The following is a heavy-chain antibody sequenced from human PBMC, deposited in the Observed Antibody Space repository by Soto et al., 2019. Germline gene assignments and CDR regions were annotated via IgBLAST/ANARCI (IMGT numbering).Heavy chain of an antibody. J-gene: IGHJ4*02. Sequence: GGSLRLSCAASGFTFSSYAMHWVRQAPGKGLEWVAVISYDGSNKYYADSVKGRFTISRDNSKNTLYLQMNSLRAEDTAVYYCAREEGRKYSYGYFVLWGQGTLVTVSS. CDR3: AREEGRKYSYGYFVL. V-gene: IGHV3-30-3*01. CDR1: GFTFSSYA. CDR2: ISYDGSNK. D-gene: IGHD5-18*01.